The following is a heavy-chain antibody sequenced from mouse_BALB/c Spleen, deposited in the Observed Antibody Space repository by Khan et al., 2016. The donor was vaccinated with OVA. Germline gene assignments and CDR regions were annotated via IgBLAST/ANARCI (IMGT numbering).Heavy chain of an antibody. CDR2: IGPGSGSS. J-gene: IGHJ4*01. V-gene: IGHV1S41*01. D-gene: IGHD1-1*01. CDR1: GYTFTSYW. Sequence: DLVKPGASVKLSCKASGYTFTSYWINWIKQRPGQGLEWIGHIGPGSGSSYYNEMFTGKATLTVDTSSRTVYIQLSSLSSEDSAVYFYARSNYYGSGLYAMDYWGQGASVTVSS. CDR3: ARSNYYGSGLYAMDY.